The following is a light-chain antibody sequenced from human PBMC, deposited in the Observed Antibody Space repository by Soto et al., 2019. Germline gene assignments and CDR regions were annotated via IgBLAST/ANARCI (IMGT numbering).Light chain of an antibody. Sequence: DIQMTQSPSTLSASVGDRVTITCRASQSISSWLAWYQQKPGKAPKLLIYDASSLESGVPSRFSVSGSGTEFPLTISSLQPDDFATYYCQQYNSYSWTFGQGTKVEIK. J-gene: IGKJ1*01. CDR1: QSISSW. CDR2: DAS. V-gene: IGKV1-5*01. CDR3: QQYNSYSWT.